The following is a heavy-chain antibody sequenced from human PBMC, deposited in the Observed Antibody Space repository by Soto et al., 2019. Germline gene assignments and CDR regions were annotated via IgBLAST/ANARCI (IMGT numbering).Heavy chain of an antibody. J-gene: IGHJ4*02. CDR3: ARERSSGVVVAASYYLHY. CDR2: ISAYNGNT. CDR1: GYTFTSYG. Sequence: ASVKVSFKASGYTFTSYGISWVRQAPGQGLEWMGWISAYNGNTNYAQKLQGRVTMTTDTSTSTAYMELRSLRSDDTAVYYCARERSSGVVVAASYYLHYWGQGTLVIVSS. D-gene: IGHD2-15*01. V-gene: IGHV1-18*04.